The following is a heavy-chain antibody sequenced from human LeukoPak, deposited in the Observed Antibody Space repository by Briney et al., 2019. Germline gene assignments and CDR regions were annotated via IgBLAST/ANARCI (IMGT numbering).Heavy chain of an antibody. CDR2: ISGSGGST. Sequence: GGSLRLSCAASGFTVSSNYMSWVRQAPGKGLEWVSAISGSGGSTYYADSVKGRFTISRDNSKNTLYLQMNSLRAEDTAVYYCAKDFLLNQYYFDYWGQGTLVTVSS. D-gene: IGHD1-14*01. CDR1: GFTVSSNY. V-gene: IGHV3-23*01. CDR3: AKDFLLNQYYFDY. J-gene: IGHJ4*02.